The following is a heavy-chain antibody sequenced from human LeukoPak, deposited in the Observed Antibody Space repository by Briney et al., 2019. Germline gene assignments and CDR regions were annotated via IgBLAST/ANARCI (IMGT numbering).Heavy chain of an antibody. CDR3: ARRGIWIQWNFEY. J-gene: IGHJ4*02. CDR1: GGAFNDYY. V-gene: IGHV4-34*01. Sequence: SETLSLTCAVEGGAFNDYYWSWVRQSPAKGLEWIAEINQGGSTIYNPSLKNRVTMSIDTTRKHISLQLASLTAADTAVYFCARRGIWIQWNFEYWGQGVLATVSS. CDR2: INQGGST. D-gene: IGHD5-12*01.